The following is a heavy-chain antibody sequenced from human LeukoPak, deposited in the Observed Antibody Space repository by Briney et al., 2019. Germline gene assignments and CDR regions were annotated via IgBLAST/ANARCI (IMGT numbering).Heavy chain of an antibody. D-gene: IGHD2-2*01. Sequence: ASVKVSCKASGYTFTGYYMHWVRQAPGQGLEWMGWINPNSGGTNYAQKFQGRVTMTRDTSISTAYMELSRLRSDDTAVYYCARGSLVSGYRSSTSCFRSRYYYYYGMDVWGQGTTVTVSS. V-gene: IGHV1-2*02. CDR2: INPNSGGT. J-gene: IGHJ6*02. CDR1: GYTFTGYY. CDR3: ARGSLVSGYRSSTSCFRSRYYYYYGMDV.